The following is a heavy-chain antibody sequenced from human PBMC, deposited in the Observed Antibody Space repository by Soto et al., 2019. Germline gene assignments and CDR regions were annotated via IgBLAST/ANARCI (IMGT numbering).Heavy chain of an antibody. V-gene: IGHV4-34*01. CDR1: GGSFSGYY. CDR2: INHSGST. Sequence: SATLSLTCAVYGGSFSGYYWSWIRQPPGKGLEWIGEINHSGSTNYNPSLKSRVTISVDTSKNQFSLKLSSVTAADTAVYYCAIFLYSSSSLGGMDGRGQGTTVTFS. CDR3: AIFLYSSSSLGGMDG. J-gene: IGHJ6*02. D-gene: IGHD6-6*01.